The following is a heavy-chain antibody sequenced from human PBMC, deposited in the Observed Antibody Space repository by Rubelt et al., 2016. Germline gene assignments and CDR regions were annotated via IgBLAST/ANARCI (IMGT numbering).Heavy chain of an antibody. D-gene: IGHD2-8*01. J-gene: IGHJ3*02. CDR1: GFTFSSCA. Sequence: QLVESGGGLVQPGGSLRLSCSASGFTFSSCAMYWVRQAPGKGLEWVGFIRTKGYSGATDYAASVKGRFTISRDDSKSIAYLQMNSLRTEDTALYYCTRDVQYVAFDIWGQGTMVSVSS. CDR3: TRDVQYVAFDI. CDR2: IRTKGYSGAT. V-gene: IGHV3-49*04.